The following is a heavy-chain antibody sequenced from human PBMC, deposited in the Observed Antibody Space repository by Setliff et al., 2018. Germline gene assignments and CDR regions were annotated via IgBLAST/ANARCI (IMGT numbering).Heavy chain of an antibody. CDR1: GASISTTYYY. CDR2: IYQNGIT. V-gene: IGHV4-39*07. CDR3: ATDGPVLNGDYIS. J-gene: IGHJ5*02. Sequence: ASETLSLTCSVSGASISTTYYYWDWLRQSPEKGLEWIGTIYQNGITYYNPSVKSRVTISVDKSKNQFSLSLRSVTAADTAVYYCATDGPVLNGDYISWGQGTLVTVSS. D-gene: IGHD3-10*01.